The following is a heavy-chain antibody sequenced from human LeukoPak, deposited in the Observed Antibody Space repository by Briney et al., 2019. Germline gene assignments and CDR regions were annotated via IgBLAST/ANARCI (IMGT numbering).Heavy chain of an antibody. CDR2: ISSISTII. J-gene: IGHJ5*02. D-gene: IGHD3-9*01. V-gene: IGHV3-48*01. Sequence: GGSLRLSCAASGFTFSSHSMNWVRQAPGKGLEWISYISSISTIIHYADSVKGRFTISRDDANNSLYLQMNSLRAEDTAIYYCAKVPRQHDNWFDPWGQGTLVTVSS. CDR3: AKVPRQHDNWFDP. CDR1: GFTFSSHS.